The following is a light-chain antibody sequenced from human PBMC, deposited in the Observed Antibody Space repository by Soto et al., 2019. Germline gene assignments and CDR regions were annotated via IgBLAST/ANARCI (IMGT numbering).Light chain of an antibody. J-gene: IGKJ3*01. V-gene: IGKV1-39*01. CDR3: QQSYGIPFT. Sequence: DLQMTQSPSSLSASVGDRVTVTCRASQSISTYLNWYQQKPGKAPKLLIYAASSLQSGVPSRFSGSVSGTDFTLTISSLQPEDFASYYCQQSYGIPFTFGPGTKVDVK. CDR1: QSISTY. CDR2: AAS.